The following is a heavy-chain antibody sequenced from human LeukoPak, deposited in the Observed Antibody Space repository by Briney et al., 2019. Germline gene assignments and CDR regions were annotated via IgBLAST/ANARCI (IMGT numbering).Heavy chain of an antibody. D-gene: IGHD4-17*01. CDR1: GFTFSSYA. V-gene: IGHV3-23*01. CDR3: ATTSTVTANFDN. Sequence: GGSLRLSCAASGFTFSSYAMSWVRQAPGKGLEWVSAISGSGGSTYYADSVKGRFTISRDNFKNTLSLQMNSLRAEDTAVYHCATTSTVTANFDNWGQGTLVTVSS. J-gene: IGHJ4*02. CDR2: ISGSGGST.